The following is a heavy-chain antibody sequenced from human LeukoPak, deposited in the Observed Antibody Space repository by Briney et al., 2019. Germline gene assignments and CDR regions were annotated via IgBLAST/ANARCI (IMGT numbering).Heavy chain of an antibody. V-gene: IGHV3-48*01. CDR2: ISSSSSTI. Sequence: GGSLRLSCAASGFTFSSYSMNWVRQAPGKGLEWVSYISSSSSTIYYADSVKGRFTISRDNAKNSLYLQMNSLRAEDTAVYYCARQGSERRLYYFDYWGQGTLVTVSS. D-gene: IGHD1-1*01. J-gene: IGHJ4*02. CDR3: ARQGSERRLYYFDY. CDR1: GFTFSSYS.